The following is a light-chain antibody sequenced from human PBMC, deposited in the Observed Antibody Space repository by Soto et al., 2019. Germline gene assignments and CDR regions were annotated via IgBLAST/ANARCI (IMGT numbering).Light chain of an antibody. CDR1: QSVSNN. CDR3: QQYAT. CDR2: GAS. Sequence: EIVMTQSPATLSVSPGERATLSCRASQSVSNNLAWYQQKPGQAPRLLIYGASTRATGIPARFSGSGSGTEFTLTISSLQSEDFAVYYCQQYATFGGGTKVDIK. J-gene: IGKJ4*01. V-gene: IGKV3-15*01.